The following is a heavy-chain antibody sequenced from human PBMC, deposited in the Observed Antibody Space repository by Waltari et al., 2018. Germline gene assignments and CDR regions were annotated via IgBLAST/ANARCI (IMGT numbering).Heavy chain of an antibody. V-gene: IGHV4-61*02. D-gene: IGHD3-16*01. CDR2: TYSNGES. Sequence: QVQLRESGPGLVKPSQTLSLTCSVSGGPINSENYYWGWVRKAADKGLGWIGRTYSNGESRDRPSLDRRVTSSVDRSRNQFSLSLGSVTVADTAIYFCARGDDRPARYFFDSWGQGILVTVSS. J-gene: IGHJ5*01. CDR1: GGPINSENYY. CDR3: ARGDDRPARYFFDS.